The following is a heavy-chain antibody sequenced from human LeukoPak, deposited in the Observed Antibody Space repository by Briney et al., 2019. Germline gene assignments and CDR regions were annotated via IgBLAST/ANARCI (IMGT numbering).Heavy chain of an antibody. V-gene: IGHV3-23*01. D-gene: IGHD5-18*01. CDR1: GFTFSSNG. CDR3: ARALRRYSYDYPSPGY. Sequence: GSLRPSCAASGFTFSSNGMSWVRQAPGKGLEWTSAISGSGGSTYYADSVKGRFTIARDNSKNSLYLQMNSLRAEDTALYYCARALRRYSYDYPSPGYWGQGTLVTVSS. J-gene: IGHJ4*02. CDR2: ISGSGGST.